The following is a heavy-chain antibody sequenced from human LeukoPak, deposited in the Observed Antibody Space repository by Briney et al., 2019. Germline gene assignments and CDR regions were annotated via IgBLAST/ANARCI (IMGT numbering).Heavy chain of an antibody. Sequence: GGSLRLSCAASGFTFSSYWVHWVRQAPGKGLVWVSRINSDGSSTSYADSVKGRFTISRDNAKNTLYLQMNSLRAEDTAVYYCARSQFDYYDSSGLAYWGQGTLVTVSS. CDR1: GFTFSSYW. V-gene: IGHV3-74*01. D-gene: IGHD3-22*01. CDR2: INSDGSST. J-gene: IGHJ4*02. CDR3: ARSQFDYYDSSGLAY.